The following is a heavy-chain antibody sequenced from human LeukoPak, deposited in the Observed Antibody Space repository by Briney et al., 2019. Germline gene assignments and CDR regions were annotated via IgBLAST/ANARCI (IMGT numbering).Heavy chain of an antibody. CDR1: GGTFSSYA. D-gene: IGHD3-3*01. Sequence: SSVKVSCKASGGTFSSYAISWVRQAPGQGLEWMGGIIPIFGTANYAQKFQGRVTITTDESTSTAYMELSSLRSEDTAVYYCARATRVDLEWLPGPGDAFDIWGQGTMVTVSS. V-gene: IGHV1-69*05. J-gene: IGHJ3*02. CDR2: IIPIFGTA. CDR3: ARATRVDLEWLPGPGDAFDI.